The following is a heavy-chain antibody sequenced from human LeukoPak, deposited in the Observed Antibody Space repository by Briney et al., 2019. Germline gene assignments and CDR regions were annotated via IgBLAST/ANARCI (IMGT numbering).Heavy chain of an antibody. J-gene: IGHJ4*02. Sequence: PGGSLRLSCATSGLTFSRHWMSWVRQAPGRGLEWVANINLDGREKYYVDSVKGRFTISRDNAQNSLYLQMNSLRGEDTAVYYCARDDWGPGDYWGQGTLVTVSS. CDR3: ARDDWGPGDY. D-gene: IGHD3-9*01. CDR2: INLDGREK. CDR1: GLTFSRHW. V-gene: IGHV3-7*01.